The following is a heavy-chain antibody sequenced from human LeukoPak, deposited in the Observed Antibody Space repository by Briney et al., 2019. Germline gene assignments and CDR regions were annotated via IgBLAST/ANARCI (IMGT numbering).Heavy chain of an antibody. V-gene: IGHV3-23*01. CDR1: GFTFNTYA. CDR3: AMFYIAVAGQHDY. Sequence: GGSVRLSCVASGFTFNTYAMNWVRQAPGKGLEWVSGISGSGDSTYHADSVKGRFTISRDNSRNTLYLQMNSLRAEDTAIYYCAMFYIAVAGQHDYWGQGTLVTVSS. D-gene: IGHD6-19*01. CDR2: ISGSGDST. J-gene: IGHJ4*02.